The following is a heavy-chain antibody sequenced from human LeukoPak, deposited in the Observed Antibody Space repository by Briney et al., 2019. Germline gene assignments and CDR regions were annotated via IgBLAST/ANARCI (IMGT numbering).Heavy chain of an antibody. V-gene: IGHV3-7*01. CDR3: ARDSIIRGKTGACDI. CDR2: IKQDGSEK. D-gene: IGHD1-1*01. J-gene: IGHJ3*02. CDR1: GFTFSSYG. Sequence: GGSLRLSCAASGFTFSSYGMHWVRQAPGKGLEWVANIKQDGSEKYYVDSVKGRFTISRDNAKNSLYLQMNNLRVEDTAVYYCARDSIIRGKTGACDIWGQGTMVTVSS.